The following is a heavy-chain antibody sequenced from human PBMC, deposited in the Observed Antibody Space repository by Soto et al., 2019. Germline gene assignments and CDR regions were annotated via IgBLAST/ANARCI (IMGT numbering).Heavy chain of an antibody. CDR3: ARQRCSGGSCYLDFDY. Sequence: QVQLQQSGPGLVKPSGTLSLTCSVSGVPINSVDYYWAWIRQPPGKGLEWIGSIYYTGTTYYSPSLKNRLSISVDTSNSDFSLRLTSVTATDTAVYYCARQRCSGGSCYLDFDYWGRGTLVTVSS. V-gene: IGHV4-39*01. CDR1: GVPINSVDYY. J-gene: IGHJ4*02. CDR2: IYYTGTT. D-gene: IGHD2-15*01.